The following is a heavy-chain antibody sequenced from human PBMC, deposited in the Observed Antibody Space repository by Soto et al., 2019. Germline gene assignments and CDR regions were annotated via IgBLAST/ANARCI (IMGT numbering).Heavy chain of an antibody. CDR2: ISGGGSIT. V-gene: IGHV3-23*01. CDR3: AKTIRGGYSSSWYYFDY. D-gene: IGHD6-13*01. Sequence: PGGSLRLSCAASGFSFSSYAMTWVRQAPGKGLEWVSTISGGGSITYYADYLKGRFTISRDNSKNTLYLQINSLRAEDTAVYYCAKTIRGGYSSSWYYFDYWGQGTLVTVSS. J-gene: IGHJ4*02. CDR1: GFSFSSYA.